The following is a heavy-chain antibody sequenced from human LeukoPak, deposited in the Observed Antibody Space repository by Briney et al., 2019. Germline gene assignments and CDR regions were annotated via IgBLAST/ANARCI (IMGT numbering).Heavy chain of an antibody. Sequence: ETLSLTCAVYGGSFSGYYWSWIRQPPGKGLVWVSRINSDGSSTSYADSVKGRFTISRDNSKNTLYLQMNSLRAEDTAVYYCAKGYIVLMVYAPFDDAFDIWGQGTMVTVSS. CDR3: AKGYIVLMVYAPFDDAFDI. CDR2: INSDGSST. CDR1: GGSFSGYY. J-gene: IGHJ3*02. D-gene: IGHD2-8*01. V-gene: IGHV3-74*01.